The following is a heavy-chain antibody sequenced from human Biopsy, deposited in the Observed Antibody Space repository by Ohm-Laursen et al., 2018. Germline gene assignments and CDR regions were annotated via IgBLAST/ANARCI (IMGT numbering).Heavy chain of an antibody. CDR1: GFTFSDYA. J-gene: IGHJ6*02. D-gene: IGHD3-10*01. Sequence: SLRLSCSASGFTFSDYAMHWVRQAPGKGLEWVAFIFYDGSNTYYADSVKGRFTISRDNSRDTLYLQMNSLRAEDTAVYYCARSRGSSGIATIYYYGMDVWGQGTTVTVSS. CDR2: IFYDGSNT. V-gene: IGHV3-33*08. CDR3: ARSRGSSGIATIYYYGMDV.